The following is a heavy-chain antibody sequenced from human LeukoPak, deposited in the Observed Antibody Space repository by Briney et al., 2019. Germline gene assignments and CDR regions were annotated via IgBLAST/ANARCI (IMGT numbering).Heavy chain of an antibody. V-gene: IGHV3-23*01. Sequence: GGSLRLSCAASGFTFSSYAMSWVRQAPGKGLERVSAISGSGGSTYYADSVKGRFTISRDNSKNTLYLQMNSLRAEDTAVYYCAKVHSSSWYSGWFDPWGQGTLVTVSS. D-gene: IGHD6-13*01. CDR1: GFTFSSYA. J-gene: IGHJ5*02. CDR2: ISGSGGST. CDR3: AKVHSSSWYSGWFDP.